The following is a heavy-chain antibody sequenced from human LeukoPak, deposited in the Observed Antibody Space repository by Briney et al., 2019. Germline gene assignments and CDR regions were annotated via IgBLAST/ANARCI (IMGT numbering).Heavy chain of an antibody. V-gene: IGHV3-30*18. Sequence: GGSLRLSCTASGFTFSDFGIHWVRQAPGKGLDWVAGISYDGNPKYYADSVRGRFIISRDNSNNTLYLQLNSLRPDDTAVYYCAKVRGLYGRGFYAMDVWGQGTMVTVAS. D-gene: IGHD2-8*01. J-gene: IGHJ6*02. CDR1: GFTFSDFG. CDR3: AKVRGLYGRGFYAMDV. CDR2: ISYDGNPK.